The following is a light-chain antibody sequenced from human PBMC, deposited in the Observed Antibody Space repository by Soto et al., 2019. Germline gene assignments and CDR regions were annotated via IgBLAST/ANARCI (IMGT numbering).Light chain of an antibody. CDR1: ESVSRF. V-gene: IGKV3-11*01. Sequence: EIVLTQSPATLSLSPGDRATLSCRASESVSRFLAWYQHKPGQAPRLLIYDTFNRATGIPARFSGSGSGTDFTLTISSLEPEDFAVYFCQQRSHWPRLLAFGGGTKVEIK. J-gene: IGKJ4*01. CDR2: DTF. CDR3: QQRSHWPRLLA.